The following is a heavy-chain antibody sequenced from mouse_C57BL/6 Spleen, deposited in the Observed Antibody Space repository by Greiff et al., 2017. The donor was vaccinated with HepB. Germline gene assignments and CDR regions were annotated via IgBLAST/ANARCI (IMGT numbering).Heavy chain of an antibody. CDR1: GYAFSSSW. V-gene: IGHV1-82*01. CDR2: IYPGDGDT. D-gene: IGHD2-1*01. J-gene: IGHJ4*01. CDR3: ARGGGIYYGNYGAMDY. Sequence: QVQLQQSGPELVKPGASVKISCKASGYAFSSSWMNWVKQRPGKGLEWIGRIYPGDGDTNYNGKFRGKATMTADKSSSPAYMQLSSLTSEDSAVYFCARGGGIYYGNYGAMDYWGQGTSVTVAS.